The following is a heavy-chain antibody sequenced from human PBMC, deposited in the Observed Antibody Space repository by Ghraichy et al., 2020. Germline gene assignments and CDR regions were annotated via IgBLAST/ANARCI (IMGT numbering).Heavy chain of an antibody. D-gene: IGHD2-2*01. CDR3: AKGPYCISTSCLIFDY. V-gene: IGHV4-4*07. CDR1: GDSISGYY. J-gene: IGHJ4*02. Sequence: SETLSLTCTVSGDSISGYYWSWIRQPAGKGLEWIGRIYTSGSTNYNPSLKSRVTMSVDTSKNQFSLKLRSVTDADTAVYYCAKGPYCISTSCLIFDYWGQGTRVTVSS. CDR2: IYTSGST.